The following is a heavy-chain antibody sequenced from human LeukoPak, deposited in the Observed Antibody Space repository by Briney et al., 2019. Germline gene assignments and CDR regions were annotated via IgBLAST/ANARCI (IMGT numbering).Heavy chain of an antibody. CDR2: IKQDGSEK. D-gene: IGHD6-13*01. CDR3: ARVKYSSSWDVPGYYYGMDV. J-gene: IGHJ6*04. Sequence: GGSLRLSCAASGFTFSSYWMSWVRQAPGKGLEWVANIKQDGSEKYYVDSVKGRFTISRDNAKNSLYLQMNSLGAEDTAVYYCARVKYSSSWDVPGYYYGMDVWGKGTTVTVSS. CDR1: GFTFSSYW. V-gene: IGHV3-7*03.